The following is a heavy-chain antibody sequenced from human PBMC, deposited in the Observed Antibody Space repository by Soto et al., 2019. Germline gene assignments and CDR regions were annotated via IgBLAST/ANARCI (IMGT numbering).Heavy chain of an antibody. CDR2: VSHDGTE. D-gene: IGHD5-18*01. Sequence: PWWSLRLSCLASGFTLTGFAVLWFRHAPGRGLEWVASVSHDGTERYAASVRGRFTISRDISKNTAFLQMGSLSGEDTAVYYCTRVGVGYSLGSGFTPWGQGTLVTVSS. V-gene: IGHV3-30-3*01. CDR1: GFTLTGFA. J-gene: IGHJ5*02. CDR3: TRVGVGYSLGSGFTP.